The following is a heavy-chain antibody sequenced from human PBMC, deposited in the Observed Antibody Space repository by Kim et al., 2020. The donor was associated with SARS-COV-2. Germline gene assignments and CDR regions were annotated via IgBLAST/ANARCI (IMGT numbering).Heavy chain of an antibody. CDR2: INTNTGNP. D-gene: IGHD2-2*01. V-gene: IGHV7-4-1*02. CDR1: GYTFTSYA. J-gene: IGHJ6*03. Sequence: ASVKVSCKASGYTFTSYAMNWVRQAPGQGLEWMGWINTNTGNPTYAQGFTGRFVFSLDTSVSTAYLQISSLKAEDTAVYYCARRSRYQLPPVRQLRNYYYYKDVCGKGTTVTVSS. CDR3: ARRSRYQLPPVRQLRNYYYYKDV.